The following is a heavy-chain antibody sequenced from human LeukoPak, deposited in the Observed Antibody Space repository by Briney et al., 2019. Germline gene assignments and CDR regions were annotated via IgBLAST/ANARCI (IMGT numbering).Heavy chain of an antibody. CDR3: ARRVGFYFDY. J-gene: IGHJ4*02. CDR1: GFTFSSYG. V-gene: IGHV3-23*01. D-gene: IGHD1-26*01. CDR2: ISGSGGST. Sequence: GGSLRLSCQASGFTFSSYGMSWVRQAPGKGLEWVSVISGSGGSTHYTDSVKGRFTLSRDNSKNTLYLQMNSLRAEDTAVYYCARRVGFYFDYWGQGTLVTVSS.